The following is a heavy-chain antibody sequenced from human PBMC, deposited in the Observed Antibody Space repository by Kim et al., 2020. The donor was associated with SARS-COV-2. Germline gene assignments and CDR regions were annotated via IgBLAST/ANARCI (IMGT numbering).Heavy chain of an antibody. Sequence: GGSLRLSCAASGFTSSSYAMNWVRQAPGKGLEWVSYISSSSSTIYYADSVKGRFTISRDNAKNSLYLQMNSLRDEDTAVYYCARRSPRGDAFDIWGQGTMVTVSS. J-gene: IGHJ3*02. V-gene: IGHV3-48*02. CDR2: ISSSSSTI. CDR1: GFTSSSYA. CDR3: ARRSPRGDAFDI.